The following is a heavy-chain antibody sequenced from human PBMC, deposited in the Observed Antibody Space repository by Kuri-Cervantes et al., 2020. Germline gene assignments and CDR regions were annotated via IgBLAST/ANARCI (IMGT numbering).Heavy chain of an antibody. CDR3: ARVGYSNYWFDP. D-gene: IGHD4-11*01. Sequence: ESLKISCTVSGGSVSSGSYYWSWIRQPPGKGLEWIGYIYYSGSTNYNPSLKSRVTISVDTSKNQFSLKLSSVTAADTAVYYCARVGYSNYWFDPWGQGTLVTVSS. J-gene: IGHJ5*02. CDR1: GGSVSSGSYY. CDR2: IYYSGST. V-gene: IGHV4-61*01.